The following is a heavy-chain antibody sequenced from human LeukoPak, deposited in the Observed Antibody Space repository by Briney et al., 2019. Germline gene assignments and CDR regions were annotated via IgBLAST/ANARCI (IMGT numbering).Heavy chain of an antibody. V-gene: IGHV4-39*01. Sequence: SETLSLTCTVSGGSISSSSYYWGWIRQPPGKGLEWIGSIYYSGSTYYNPSLKSRVTISVDTSKNQFSLKLSSVTAADTAVYYCARHYYDFWSGYLYYLDYWGQGTLVTVSS. J-gene: IGHJ4*02. CDR1: GGSISSSSYY. CDR3: ARHYYDFWSGYLYYLDY. D-gene: IGHD3-3*01. CDR2: IYYSGST.